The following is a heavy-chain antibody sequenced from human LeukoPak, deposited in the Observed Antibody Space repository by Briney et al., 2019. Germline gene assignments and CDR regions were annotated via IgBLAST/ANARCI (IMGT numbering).Heavy chain of an antibody. Sequence: GRSLRLTCTASGITFSHYGMHWVRQAPGRGLEWVAGIWYDGTDKYYADSVKGRFTISRDNSRNTLYLQMNSLRVEDTGMYSCARDPAGNRGNFDYWGQGTLVTVSS. D-gene: IGHD6-13*01. J-gene: IGHJ4*02. CDR1: GITFSHYG. CDR3: ARDPAGNRGNFDY. CDR2: IWYDGTDK. V-gene: IGHV3-33*01.